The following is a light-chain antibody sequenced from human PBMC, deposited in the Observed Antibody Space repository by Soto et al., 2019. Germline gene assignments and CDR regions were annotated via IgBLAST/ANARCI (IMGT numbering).Light chain of an antibody. CDR3: QQYGSSPLT. V-gene: IGKV3-20*01. CDR2: GAS. J-gene: IGKJ4*01. Sequence: EIVLTQSPGTLSLTAGESATLSCRASQSVSSSYLAWYQQKPGQAPRLLIYGASSRATGIPDRFRGSGSGTDFTLTISRLEPEDFAVYYCQQYGSSPLTFGGGTKVEIK. CDR1: QSVSSSY.